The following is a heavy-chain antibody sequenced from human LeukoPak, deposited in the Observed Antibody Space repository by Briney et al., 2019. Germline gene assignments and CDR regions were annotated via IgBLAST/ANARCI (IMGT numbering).Heavy chain of an antibody. CDR2: ISSSGGYI. CDR3: ARTPRVPVAAPNYIDY. Sequence: PGGSLRLSCTPSGFTFSNYSMNWVRQAPGRGLEWVSSISSSGGYIYYADSLKGRFTISRDNVKTSLYLQMASLRTEDTAVYYCARTPRVPVAAPNYIDYWGQGTLVTVSS. V-gene: IGHV3-21*06. D-gene: IGHD6-19*01. CDR1: GFTFSNYS. J-gene: IGHJ4*02.